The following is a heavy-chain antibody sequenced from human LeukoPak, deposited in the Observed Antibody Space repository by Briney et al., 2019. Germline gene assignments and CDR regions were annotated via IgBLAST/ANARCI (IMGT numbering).Heavy chain of an antibody. D-gene: IGHD3-3*01. J-gene: IGHJ4*02. V-gene: IGHV3-23*01. Sequence: PGGSLRLSCAASGFTFNYYAMSWVRQAPGKGLEWVSSISASGRSTYHAASVKGRFTIAKDFSENTLYLQLNTLRVEDTAVYYCAKVGRADDYYFDYWGQGTLVTVSS. CDR3: AKVGRADDYYFDY. CDR1: GFTFNYYA. CDR2: ISASGRST.